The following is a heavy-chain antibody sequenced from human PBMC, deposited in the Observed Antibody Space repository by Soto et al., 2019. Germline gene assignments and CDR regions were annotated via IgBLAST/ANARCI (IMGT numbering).Heavy chain of an antibody. CDR2: IWYDGTEK. CDR1: GFRFSDYG. Sequence: LRLSCAASGFRFSDYGMHWIRLAPGRGLEWVSLIWYDGTEKKYADSVKGRFTISRDNSKNMLSLQMNNLRGEDSAVYYCARDFASGWLDSWGQVALVTVSS. D-gene: IGHD1-26*01. V-gene: IGHV3-33*01. CDR3: ARDFASGWLDS. J-gene: IGHJ5*01.